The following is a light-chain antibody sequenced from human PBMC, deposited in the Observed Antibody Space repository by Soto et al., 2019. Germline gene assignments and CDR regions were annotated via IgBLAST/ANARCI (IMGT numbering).Light chain of an antibody. CDR1: QGISSW. CDR3: QQTYSFPYT. Sequence: DIQTTQSPSSVSASVGDRVTLTCRASQGISSWLAWYQQKPGKAPQILISSASRLHSGLPSRFSGSGSGTDFTLTISSLQPEDSATYYCQQTYSFPYTFGQGTKLEIK. J-gene: IGKJ2*01. CDR2: SAS. V-gene: IGKV1-12*01.